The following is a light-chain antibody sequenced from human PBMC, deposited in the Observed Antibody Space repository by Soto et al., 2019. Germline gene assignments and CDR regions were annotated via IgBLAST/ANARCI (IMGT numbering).Light chain of an antibody. CDR3: SSYSSTNILSYV. CDR2: EVS. V-gene: IGLV2-14*03. CDR1: SNDVGGYKY. J-gene: IGLJ1*01. Sequence: QSALTQPASVSGSPGQSITISCTGTSNDVGGYKYVSWYQQHPGTAPKLIMFEVSNRPSGVSNRFSGSKSANTASLTISGLQAQDEADYYCSSYSSTNILSYVFGTGTK.